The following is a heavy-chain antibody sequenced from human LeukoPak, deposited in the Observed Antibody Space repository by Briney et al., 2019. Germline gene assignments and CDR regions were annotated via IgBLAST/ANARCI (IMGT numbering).Heavy chain of an antibody. V-gene: IGHV3-53*01. CDR2: IYSGGSS. Sequence: PGGSLRPSCAASGFTVSSNYMSWVRQAPGKGLEWVSVIYSGGSSYYADSVKGRFTISRDNSKNTLYLQMNSLRAEDTAVYYCASRGGSYDYWGQGTLVTVSS. CDR3: ASRGGSYDY. D-gene: IGHD1-26*01. J-gene: IGHJ4*02. CDR1: GFTVSSNY.